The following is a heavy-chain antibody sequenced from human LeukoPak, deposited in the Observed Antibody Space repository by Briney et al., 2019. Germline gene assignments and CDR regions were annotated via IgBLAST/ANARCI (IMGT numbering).Heavy chain of an antibody. CDR3: ASSRLLWFGESDY. CDR2: RKQDGSEK. D-gene: IGHD3-10*01. V-gene: IGHV3-7*01. CDR1: GFTFSSYW. J-gene: IGHJ4*02. Sequence: GGSLRLSWAASGFTFSSYWMSWGREAPGKGREWVANRKQDGSEKYYVDSVKGRFTIPRDNAKNSLYLQMNRLRAEDTAVYYCASSRLLWFGESDYWGQGTLVTVSS.